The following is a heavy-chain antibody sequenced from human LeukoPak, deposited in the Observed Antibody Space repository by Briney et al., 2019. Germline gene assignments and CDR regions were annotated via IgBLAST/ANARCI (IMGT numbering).Heavy chain of an antibody. V-gene: IGHV3-23*01. CDR1: GFTFRTYA. CDR2: ISGSGHAT. D-gene: IGHD1-26*01. Sequence: HSGGTLRLSCAASGFTFRTYAMSWVRQAPGKGLEWVAAISGSGHATVYAAFEKRRFTITRANSKNTRYMQMTSPRPEDTALYYCINRPGAPPGTPICDITVFGYWGQGTLVTVSS. CDR3: INRPGAPPGTPICDITVFGY. J-gene: IGHJ4*01.